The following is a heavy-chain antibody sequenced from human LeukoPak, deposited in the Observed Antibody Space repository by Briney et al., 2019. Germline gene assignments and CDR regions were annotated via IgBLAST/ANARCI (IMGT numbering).Heavy chain of an antibody. Sequence: GSLRLSCAASGFTVSSNYMSWVRQAPGKGLEWVSVIYSGGSTYYADSVKGRFTISRDNSKNTLYLQMNSLRAEDTAVYYCARARRRGYSLFDYWGQGTLVTVSS. CDR3: ARARRRGYSLFDY. CDR1: GFTVSSNY. D-gene: IGHD5-18*01. J-gene: IGHJ4*02. V-gene: IGHV3-66*01. CDR2: IYSGGST.